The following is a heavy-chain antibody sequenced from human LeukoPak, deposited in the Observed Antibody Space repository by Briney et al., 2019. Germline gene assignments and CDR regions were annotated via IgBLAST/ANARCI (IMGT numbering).Heavy chain of an antibody. D-gene: IGHD7-27*01. CDR1: GDPIKSDEYH. CDR2: IFYRGTT. J-gene: IGHJ6*02. V-gene: IGHV4-30-4*01. Sequence: SETLSLTCTVSGDPIKSDEYHWSWIRQPPGTGLEWIGYIFYRGTTYYNPSLMSRVTISLDTSKNQFSLKLSSVTAADTAVYYCAREGADWGGNFYAMDVWAQGTTVTVSS. CDR3: AREGADWGGNFYAMDV.